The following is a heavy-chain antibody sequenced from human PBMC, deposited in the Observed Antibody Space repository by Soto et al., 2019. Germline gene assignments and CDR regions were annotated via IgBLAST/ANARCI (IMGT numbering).Heavy chain of an antibody. D-gene: IGHD3-16*01. CDR3: SIHAPDDMMRT. CDR2: IRSKTNNYAT. J-gene: IGHJ5*02. Sequence: EVQLVESGGGLVQPGGSLKLSCAASGFTFSGSAMHWVRQASGKGLEWVGRIRSKTNNYATAYAASLKGRFTISRDDSKNRAYLQLNSPQTDYTAVYYCSIHAPDDMMRTWGEGTLVTVSS. V-gene: IGHV3-73*02. CDR1: GFTFSGSA.